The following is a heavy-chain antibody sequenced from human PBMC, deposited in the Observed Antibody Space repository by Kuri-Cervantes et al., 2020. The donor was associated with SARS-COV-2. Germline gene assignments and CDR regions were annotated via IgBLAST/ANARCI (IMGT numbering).Heavy chain of an antibody. CDR1: GGSISSSSYY. J-gene: IGHJ4*02. V-gene: IGHV4-39*07. CDR3: ARTPARKAPFDY. CDR2: IYYSGST. Sequence: SETLSLTCTVSGGSISSSSYYWGWIRQPPGKGLEWIGSIYYSGSTYYNPSLKSRVTISVDTSKNQFSLKLSSVTAADTAVYYRARTPARKAPFDYWGQGTRV. D-gene: IGHD2-2*01.